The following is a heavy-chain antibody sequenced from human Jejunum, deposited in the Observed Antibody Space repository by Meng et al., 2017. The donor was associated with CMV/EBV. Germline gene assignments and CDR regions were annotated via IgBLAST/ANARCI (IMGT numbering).Heavy chain of an antibody. CDR3: ARAYSSSCRVDY. J-gene: IGHJ4*02. V-gene: IGHV4-59*01. CDR1: GCSLSRFY. CDR2: IYYSGGP. D-gene: IGHD6-6*01. Sequence: VPGCSLSRFYWNWSRQPPGTGLEWIGYIYYSGGPHSNPSLRSRVTISVDTSKNQFSLKLSSVPAADTAVYYCARAYSSSCRVDYWGQGTMVTVSS.